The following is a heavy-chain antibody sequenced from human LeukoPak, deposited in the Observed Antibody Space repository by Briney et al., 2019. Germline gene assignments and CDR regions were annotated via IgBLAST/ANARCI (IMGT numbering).Heavy chain of an antibody. CDR1: GFTVSSNY. CDR2: IRVTGGST. V-gene: IGHV3-23*01. CDR3: ASRDPCSGSNCYGLGY. Sequence: GGSLRLSCAASGFTVSSNYMSWVRQAPGKGLEWVSTIRVTGGSTYYADSVKGRFTISRDNSKNTLYLQMNSLRAEDTAVYYCASRDPCSGSNCYGLGYWGQGTLVTVSS. D-gene: IGHD2-15*01. J-gene: IGHJ4*02.